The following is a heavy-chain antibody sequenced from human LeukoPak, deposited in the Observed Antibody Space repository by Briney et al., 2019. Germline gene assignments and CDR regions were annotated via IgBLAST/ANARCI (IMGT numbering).Heavy chain of an antibody. J-gene: IGHJ3*02. Sequence: GGSLRLSCAASGFTFSSYGMHWVRQAPGKGLEWVSSISSSSSYIYYADSVKGRFTISRDNAKNSLYLQMNSLRAEDTAVYYCARDSITMVRGVSGAFDIWGQGTMVTVSS. CDR3: ARDSITMVRGVSGAFDI. V-gene: IGHV3-21*01. CDR1: GFTFSSYG. D-gene: IGHD3-10*01. CDR2: ISSSSSYI.